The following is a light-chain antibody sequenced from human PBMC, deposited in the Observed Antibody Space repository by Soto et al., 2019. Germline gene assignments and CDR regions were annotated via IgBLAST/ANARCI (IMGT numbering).Light chain of an antibody. CDR1: QSVSSSY. Sequence: DIVLTQSPRTLSLSPGERATLSCRASQSVSSSYLAWYQQKPGQAPRLLIYGASSRATGIPDRFSGSGSGTDFTLTISRLEPEDFAVYYCQQYGSSSWTFGQGTKVDIK. CDR2: GAS. V-gene: IGKV3-20*01. J-gene: IGKJ1*01. CDR3: QQYGSSSWT.